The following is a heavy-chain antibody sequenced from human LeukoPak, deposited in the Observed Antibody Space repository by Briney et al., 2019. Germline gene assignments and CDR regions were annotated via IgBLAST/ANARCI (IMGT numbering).Heavy chain of an antibody. J-gene: IGHJ6*02. CDR2: ISAYNGNT. CDR1: GYTFTSYG. V-gene: IGHV1-18*01. Sequence: ASVKVSCKASGYTFTSYGISWVRQAPGQGLEWMGWISAYNGNTNYAQKLQGRVTMTTDTSTSTAYMELRSLRSDDTAVYYCARDEMATTYYYYYGMYVWGQGTTVTVSS. CDR3: ARDEMATTYYYYYGMYV. D-gene: IGHD5-24*01.